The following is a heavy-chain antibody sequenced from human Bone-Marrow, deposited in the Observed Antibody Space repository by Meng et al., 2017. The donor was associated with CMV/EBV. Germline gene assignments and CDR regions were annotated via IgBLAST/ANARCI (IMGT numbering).Heavy chain of an antibody. V-gene: IGHV5-51*01. CDR3: ARAPCRVGVCYMYGYYYGMDV. Sequence: KVSCKGSGYSFTSYWIGWVRQMPGKGLEWMGIIYPGDSDTRYSPSFQGQVTISADKSISTAYLQWSSLKASDTAMYYCARAPCRVGVCYMYGYYYGMDVWGQGTTVTVSS. CDR2: IYPGDSDT. CDR1: GYSFTSYW. J-gene: IGHJ6*02. D-gene: IGHD2-8*01.